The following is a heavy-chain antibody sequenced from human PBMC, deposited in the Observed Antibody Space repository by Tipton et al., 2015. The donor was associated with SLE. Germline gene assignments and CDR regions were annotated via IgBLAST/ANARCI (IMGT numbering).Heavy chain of an antibody. CDR2: ISGSGGTT. CDR1: GFSFSNYA. V-gene: IGHV3-23*01. J-gene: IGHJ4*02. CDR3: AKTRWSVGAPCFDY. D-gene: IGHD1-26*01. Sequence: SLRLSCAASGFSFSNYAMSWVRQAPGKGLEWVSAISGSGGTTYYADSVKGRFAISRDNSKNTLYLQMNSLRAEDTAVYYCAKTRWSVGAPCFDYWGQGPLVPLSS.